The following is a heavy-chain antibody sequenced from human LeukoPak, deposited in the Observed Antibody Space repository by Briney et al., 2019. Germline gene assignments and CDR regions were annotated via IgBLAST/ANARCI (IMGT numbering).Heavy chain of an antibody. CDR1: GGSISGFY. Sequence: PSETLSLTCTVSGGSISGFYWTWIRQPAGKGLEWIGRIYTSGSTNYSPSLKSRVTMSVDTPKNQFSLNLSSVTAADTAVYYCAREQTVAVTRSFDYWGQGTLVTVSS. J-gene: IGHJ4*02. CDR3: AREQTVAVTRSFDY. CDR2: IYTSGST. V-gene: IGHV4-4*07. D-gene: IGHD6-19*01.